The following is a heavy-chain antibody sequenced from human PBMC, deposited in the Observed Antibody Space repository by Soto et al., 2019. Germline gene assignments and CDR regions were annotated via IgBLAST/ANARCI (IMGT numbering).Heavy chain of an antibody. CDR3: AREVQVHTPAFVY. Sequence: QVQLVQSGAEMKKPGSSVKVSGQSSGGTFNTYAMNWLRQAPGQGPEWMGDISPMFGAANYAPKFQGRVTITADESTGTSYMQLSSLTSEYTALYFCAREVQVHTPAFVYWGQGTLVTVSS. CDR1: GGTFNTYA. V-gene: IGHV1-69*19. CDR2: ISPMFGAA. D-gene: IGHD3-10*01. J-gene: IGHJ4*02.